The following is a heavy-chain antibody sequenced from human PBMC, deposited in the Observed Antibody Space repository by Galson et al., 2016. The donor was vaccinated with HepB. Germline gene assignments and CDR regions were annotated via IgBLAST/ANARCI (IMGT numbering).Heavy chain of an antibody. CDR1: GFTFDDAA. CDR2: INYNSGDV. J-gene: IGHJ4*02. Sequence: SLRLSCAGSGFTFDDAAMHWVRQRPGKGLEWVSGINYNSGDVAYADSVKGRFTISRDNAKNSLYLQMSGLRPEDTALYYCAKGHGVSLTYFFNSWGQGSLVAVSS. CDR3: AKGHGVSLTYFFNS. D-gene: IGHD4-17*01. V-gene: IGHV3-9*01.